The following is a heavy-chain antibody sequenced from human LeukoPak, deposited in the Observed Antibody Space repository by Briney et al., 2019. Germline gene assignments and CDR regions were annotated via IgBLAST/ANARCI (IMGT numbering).Heavy chain of an antibody. CDR2: IFYTGST. CDR3: ARDARVGTRYFDS. D-gene: IGHD4-23*01. CDR1: GGSISSYY. J-gene: IGHJ4*02. Sequence: PSETLSLTCTVSGGSISSYYWSWIRQPPGKGLERIGYIFYTGSTNYNPSLKSRVTISVDTSKNQFSLKLSSVTAADTAVYYCARDARVGTRYFDSWGQGTLVTVSS. V-gene: IGHV4-59*12.